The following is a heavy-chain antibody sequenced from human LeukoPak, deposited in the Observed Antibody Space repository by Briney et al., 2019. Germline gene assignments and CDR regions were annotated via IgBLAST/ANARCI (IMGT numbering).Heavy chain of an antibody. CDR3: AKPSIFGVVSFFDY. J-gene: IGHJ4*02. CDR2: ISGSGGST. V-gene: IGHV3-23*01. D-gene: IGHD3-3*01. CDR1: GFTFSNAW. Sequence: QTGGSLRLSCAASGFTFSNAWMSWVRQAPGKGLEWVSAISGSGGSTYYADSVKGRFTISRDNSKNTLYLQMNSLRAEDTAVYYCAKPSIFGVVSFFDYWGQGTLVTVSS.